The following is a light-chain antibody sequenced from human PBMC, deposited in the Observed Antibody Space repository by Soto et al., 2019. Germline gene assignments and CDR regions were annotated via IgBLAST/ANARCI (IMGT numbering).Light chain of an antibody. J-gene: IGLJ2*01. V-gene: IGLV2-14*03. Sequence: QSALTQPASVSGSPGQSITISCTGTSGDIGAYTFVSWYQQHPGKAPKLMLYDVNIRPSGVSNRFSGSKSGNTASLTISGLQAEDEADYYCTSWTTSTTMIFGGGTKLTVL. CDR2: DVN. CDR1: SGDIGAYTF. CDR3: TSWTTSTTMI.